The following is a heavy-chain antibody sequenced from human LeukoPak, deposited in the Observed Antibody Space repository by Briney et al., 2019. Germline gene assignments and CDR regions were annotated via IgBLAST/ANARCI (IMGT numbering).Heavy chain of an antibody. J-gene: IGHJ3*02. D-gene: IGHD3-22*01. Sequence: GGSLRVSCAASGFTFSSYGMHWVRQAPGKGPELVAVISYDGSNKYYADSVKGRFTISRDNSKNTLYLQMNSLRGEDTAVYYCAKDLNSTHNYDSSGYEDAFDIWGQGTMVTVSS. V-gene: IGHV3-30*18. CDR3: AKDLNSTHNYDSSGYEDAFDI. CDR2: ISYDGSNK. CDR1: GFTFSSYG.